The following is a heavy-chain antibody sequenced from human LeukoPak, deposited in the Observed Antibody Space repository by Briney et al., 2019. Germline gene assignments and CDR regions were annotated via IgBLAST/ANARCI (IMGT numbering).Heavy chain of an antibody. J-gene: IGHJ4*02. CDR1: GFTFSSYA. D-gene: IGHD1-1*01. V-gene: IGHV3-30-3*01. CDR2: ISYDGSNK. CDR3: ARDIRATGTSFDY. Sequence: GRSLRLSCAASGFTFSSYAMHWVRQAPGKGLEWVAVISYDGSNKYYADSVKGRFTISRDNSKNTLYLQMNSLRAEDTAVYYCARDIRATGTSFDYWGQGTLVTVSS.